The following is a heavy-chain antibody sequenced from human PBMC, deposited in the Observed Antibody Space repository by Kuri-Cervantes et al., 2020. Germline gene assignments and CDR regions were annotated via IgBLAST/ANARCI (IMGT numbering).Heavy chain of an antibody. CDR2: ISYDGSNK. J-gene: IGHJ2*01. Sequence: GESLKISCAASGFTFSSYGMHWVRQAPGKGLEWVAVISYDGSNKYYADSVKGRFTISRDNAKNSLYLQMNSLRDEDTAVYYCARDRGSSGYYPPWYFDLWGRGTLVTVSS. D-gene: IGHD3-22*01. V-gene: IGHV3-30*03. CDR3: ARDRGSSGYYPPWYFDL. CDR1: GFTFSSYG.